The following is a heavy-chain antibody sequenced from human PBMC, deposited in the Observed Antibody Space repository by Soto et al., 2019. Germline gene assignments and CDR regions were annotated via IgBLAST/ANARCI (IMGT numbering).Heavy chain of an antibody. J-gene: IGHJ3*02. Sequence: EVQLVQSGAEVKKPGESLRISCKGSGYNFARNWIGWVRQMPGKGLEWMANIYPSDSETRISPSLRGHVTISADTSISTAYLQWSSLKASDTAMYYCAKPLGPGAFEMWGQGTMVNVSS. CDR2: IYPSDSET. V-gene: IGHV5-51*01. CDR1: GYNFARNW. CDR3: AKPLGPGAFEM.